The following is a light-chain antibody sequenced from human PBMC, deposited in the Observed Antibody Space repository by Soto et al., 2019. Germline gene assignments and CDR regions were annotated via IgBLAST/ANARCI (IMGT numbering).Light chain of an antibody. CDR2: AAS. J-gene: IGKJ1*01. V-gene: IGKV1-39*01. Sequence: DIQMTQSPSFLSASVGDRVTITCRSSQSISGYLNWYQHKPGRAPNLLIYAASNLQIGVPSRFSGSGSGTDFTLTVSSLQPADFATYCCQQSYSFPLSFGQGTKVDLK. CDR3: QQSYSFPLS. CDR1: QSISGY.